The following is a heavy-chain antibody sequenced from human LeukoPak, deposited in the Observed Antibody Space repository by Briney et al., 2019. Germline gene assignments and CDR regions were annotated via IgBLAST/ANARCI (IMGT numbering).Heavy chain of an antibody. Sequence: PGGSLRLSCAASGFSVSVNDMSWVRQAPGKGLEWVSVFDSGDSTYYADSVKGRFTISRDNSKNPLYLQMDSLRAEDTAVYYCARPHSRAYPYAFDVWGQGTMVTVSS. CDR1: GFSVSVND. CDR2: FDSGDST. V-gene: IGHV3-66*04. CDR3: ARPHSRAYPYAFDV. J-gene: IGHJ3*01. D-gene: IGHD3-22*01.